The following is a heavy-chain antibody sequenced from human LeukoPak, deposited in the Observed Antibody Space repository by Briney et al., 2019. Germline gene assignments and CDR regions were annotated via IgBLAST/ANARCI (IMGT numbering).Heavy chain of an antibody. Sequence: GGSLRLSCAASGFTFSSYSMNWVRQAPGKGLEWVSSISSSSSYIYYADSVKGRFTTSRDNAKNSLYLQMNSLRAEDTAVYYCARGLLWFGTTPMDVWGQGTLVTVSS. CDR3: ARGLLWFGTTPMDV. CDR2: ISSSSSYI. J-gene: IGHJ4*02. D-gene: IGHD3-10*01. CDR1: GFTFSSYS. V-gene: IGHV3-21*01.